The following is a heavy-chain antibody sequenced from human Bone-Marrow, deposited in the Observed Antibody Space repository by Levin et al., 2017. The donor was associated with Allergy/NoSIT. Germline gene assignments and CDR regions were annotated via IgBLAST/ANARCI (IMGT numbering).Heavy chain of an antibody. CDR3: ARDHDSSHDY. D-gene: IGHD3-3*01. CDR2: IYHSGDT. CDR1: GYSISSGYY. Sequence: SETLSLTCAVSGYSISSGYYWGWIRQPPGKGLEYLGSIYHSGDTFYNPSLKSRLTISVDKSKNQFSLKLNSVTPADTAVYYCARDHDSSHDYWGQGTLVTVSS. J-gene: IGHJ4*02. V-gene: IGHV4-38-2*02.